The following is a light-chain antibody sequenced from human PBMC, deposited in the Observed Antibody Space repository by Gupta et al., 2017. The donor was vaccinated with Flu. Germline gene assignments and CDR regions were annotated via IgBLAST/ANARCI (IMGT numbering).Light chain of an antibody. V-gene: IGLV3-1*01. CDR2: KAS. CDR1: KVGDKC. Sequence: SYSLTQPPSVSVSPGQTASITCSGDKVGDKCACGDQQKPGQAPVLVIYKASKRSAGIPGRFSGSNSGNTATLTIGWSQARDEGDYYCQALDSSTGVFGGGTKLTVL. CDR3: QALDSSTGV. J-gene: IGLJ3*02.